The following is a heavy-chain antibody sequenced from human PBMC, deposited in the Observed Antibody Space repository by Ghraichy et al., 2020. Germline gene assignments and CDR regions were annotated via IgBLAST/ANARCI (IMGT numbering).Heavy chain of an antibody. J-gene: IGHJ4*02. Sequence: SETLSLTCTVFGGSISSGGNYWNWIRQHPGKGLEWIGYIYHSGGTYSNPSLRSRVTISIDTSKNQFSLKLSSVTAADTAVYYCARDSSGYLSLDYWGQGTLVTVSS. V-gene: IGHV4-31*03. D-gene: IGHD3-22*01. CDR1: GGSISSGGNY. CDR2: IYHSGGT. CDR3: ARDSSGYLSLDY.